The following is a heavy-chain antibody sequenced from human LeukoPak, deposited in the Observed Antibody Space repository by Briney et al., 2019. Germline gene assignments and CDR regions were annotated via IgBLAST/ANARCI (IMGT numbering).Heavy chain of an antibody. V-gene: IGHV4-34*01. CDR3: ARGARYCTNGVCCHYYYYYGMDV. Sequence: SETLSLTCAVYGGSFSGYYWSWIRQPPGKGLEWIGEINHSGSTNYNPSLKSRVTISVDTSKNQFSLKLSSVTAADTAVYYCARGARYCTNGVCCHYYYYYGMDVWGQGTTVTVSS. J-gene: IGHJ6*02. D-gene: IGHD2-8*01. CDR2: INHSGST. CDR1: GGSFSGYY.